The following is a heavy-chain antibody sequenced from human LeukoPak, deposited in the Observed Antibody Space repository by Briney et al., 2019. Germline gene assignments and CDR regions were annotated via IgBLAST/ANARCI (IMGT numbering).Heavy chain of an antibody. Sequence: PGGSLRLSCAASGFTFSNYGMSWVRQAPGKGLEWVSTISGSGENTFYTDSVKGRFTISRDNSKNTLYLQMDSLRAVDSAIYHWEKAELEWLQTPLDYGGQGPRVPVSS. CDR3: EKAELEWLQTPLDY. CDR1: GFTFSNYG. J-gene: IGHJ4*02. CDR2: ISGSGENT. D-gene: IGHD5-24*01. V-gene: IGHV3-23*01.